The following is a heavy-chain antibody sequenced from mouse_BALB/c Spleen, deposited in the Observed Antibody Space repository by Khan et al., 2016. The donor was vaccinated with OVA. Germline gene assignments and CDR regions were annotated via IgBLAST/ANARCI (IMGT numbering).Heavy chain of an antibody. D-gene: IGHD3-2*02. J-gene: IGHJ2*01. Sequence: VQLQESGAELVRPGASVKLSCTTSGYIFTSYWIHWVKQRPGQGLEWIARIYPGTDNSYYNEKFKDKATLTADKSSSTAYMQLSSLKSEDSDVYVCAREEALYHFDHWGQGTTLTVSS. CDR3: AREEALYHFDH. CDR1: GYIFTSYW. V-gene: IGHV1S132*01. CDR2: IYPGTDNS.